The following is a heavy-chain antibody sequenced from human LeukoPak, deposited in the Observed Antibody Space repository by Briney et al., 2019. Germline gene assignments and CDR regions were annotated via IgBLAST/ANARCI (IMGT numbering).Heavy chain of an antibody. CDR3: ATAWDYGGVFVY. V-gene: IGHV1-24*01. J-gene: IGHJ4*02. D-gene: IGHD4-17*01. CDR1: GYTLTELS. Sequence: ASGKVSCTLAGYTLTELSVHSVRQSPGQGREWMGGFDPEDGETIYAQKFQARVTITEDTSTCTAYMELSRLRSEDTAVYYCATAWDYGGVFVYLGQGTLVAVSS. CDR2: FDPEDGET.